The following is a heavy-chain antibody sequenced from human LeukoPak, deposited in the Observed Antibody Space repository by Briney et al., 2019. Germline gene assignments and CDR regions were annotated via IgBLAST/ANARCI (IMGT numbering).Heavy chain of an antibody. V-gene: IGHV4-31*03. J-gene: IGHJ3*02. CDR1: GGSISSGGYY. CDR3: ARDATMDAFDI. Sequence: SQTLSLTCTVSGGSISSGGYYWSWIRQHPGKGLEWIGYIYYSGSTYYNPSLKSRVTISVDASKNQFSLKLSSVTAADTAVYYCARDATMDAFDIWGQGTMVTVSS. CDR2: IYYSGST. D-gene: IGHD3-10*01.